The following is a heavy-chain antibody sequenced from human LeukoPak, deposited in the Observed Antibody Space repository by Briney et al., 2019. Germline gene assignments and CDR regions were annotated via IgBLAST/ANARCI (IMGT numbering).Heavy chain of an antibody. Sequence: ASVKVSCKASGYTFTSYDINWVRQATGQGLEWMGWMNPNSGNTGYAQKFQGRVTMTRNTSISTAYMELSSLRSEDTAVYYCARAWYCGGDCFTGSDYWGQGAQVTDSS. CDR3: ARAWYCGGDCFTGSDY. V-gene: IGHV1-8*01. D-gene: IGHD2-21*02. J-gene: IGHJ4*02. CDR1: GYTFTSYD. CDR2: MNPNSGNT.